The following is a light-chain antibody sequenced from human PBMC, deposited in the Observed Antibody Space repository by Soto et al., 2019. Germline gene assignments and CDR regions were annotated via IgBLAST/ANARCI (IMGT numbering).Light chain of an antibody. Sequence: EIVLTQSPGTLSLSPGERATLSCRASESVNSNHIAWYQQKLGQAPRLLIYGPSSRATGIPERFSGSGSGTDFTLSISRLEPEDVAEDFCHQFGSSPQTVGHRTKVESK. V-gene: IGKV3-20*01. CDR2: GPS. J-gene: IGKJ1*01. CDR1: ESVNSNH. CDR3: HQFGSSPQT.